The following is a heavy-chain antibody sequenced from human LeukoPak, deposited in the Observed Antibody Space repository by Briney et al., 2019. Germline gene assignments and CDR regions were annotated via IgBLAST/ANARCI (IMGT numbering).Heavy chain of an antibody. J-gene: IGHJ4*02. D-gene: IGHD3-9*01. CDR3: ARDQRPDYEILISFYHLDY. V-gene: IGHV3-21*01. CDR1: GLSFSSYT. Sequence: GGSLRLSCAPSGLSFSSYTIHWVRQAPGKGLEWVSSISSTSGYIHYADSVKGRFSISRDNAKNLVHLEMDILRADDTAVYYCARDQRPDYEILISFYHLDYWAQGTLVTVSS. CDR2: ISSTSGYI.